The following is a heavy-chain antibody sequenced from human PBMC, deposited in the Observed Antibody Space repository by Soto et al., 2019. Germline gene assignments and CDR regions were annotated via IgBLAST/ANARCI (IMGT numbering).Heavy chain of an antibody. J-gene: IGHJ2*01. CDR2: IYTSGST. CDR3: ARKKELWSENWYFDL. Sequence: QVQLQESGPGLVKPSETLSLTCTVSGGSISSYYWSWIRQPAGQGLEWIGRIYTSGSTNYNPSLKSGVTMTVDTSKNQVSRKLSSVTAADTAVYYCARKKELWSENWYFDLWGRGTLVTVSS. D-gene: IGHD5-18*01. CDR1: GGSISSYY. V-gene: IGHV4-4*07.